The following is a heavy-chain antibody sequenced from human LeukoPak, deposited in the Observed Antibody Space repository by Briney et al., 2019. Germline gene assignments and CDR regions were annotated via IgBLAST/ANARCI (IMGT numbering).Heavy chain of an antibody. Sequence: GGSLRLSCAASKFTFDNYAMSWVRQAPGKGLEWVSLISASGGNTYYADSVKGRFTISRDNSKSTMYLQMNSLRAEDTAVYYCAKGPPGALSRYYYGMDVWGQGTTVTVSS. CDR2: ISASGGNT. CDR3: AKGPPGALSRYYYGMDV. J-gene: IGHJ6*02. CDR1: KFTFDNYA. V-gene: IGHV3-23*01.